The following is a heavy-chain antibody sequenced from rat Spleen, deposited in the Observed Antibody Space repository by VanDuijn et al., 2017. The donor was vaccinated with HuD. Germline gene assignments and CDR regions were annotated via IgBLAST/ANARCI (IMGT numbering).Heavy chain of an antibody. D-gene: IGHD1-11*01. CDR1: GFTFNNYW. CDR3: ARHYGGYSEYVMDA. J-gene: IGHJ4*01. Sequence: EVQLVESGGGLVQPGRSMKLSCAASGFTFNNYWMTWVRQAPGMGLEWVASITNTGSRTYYPDSVKGRFTISRDNAKSTLYLQMDSLRSEDTATYYCARHYGGYSEYVMDAWGQGASVTVSS. CDR2: ITNTGSRT. V-gene: IGHV5-31*01.